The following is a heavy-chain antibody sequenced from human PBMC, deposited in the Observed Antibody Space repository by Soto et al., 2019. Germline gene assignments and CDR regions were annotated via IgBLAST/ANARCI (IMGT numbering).Heavy chain of an antibody. Sequence: QVQLVQSGAEVKKPGASVKVSCKASGYTFTSYAMHWVRQAPGQRLEWMGWINAGNGNTKYSQKFQGRVTITRDTSASTAYMELSSLRSEDTAGYYCARSRRLGWFDPWGQGTLVTVSS. D-gene: IGHD3-16*01. CDR1: GYTFTSYA. V-gene: IGHV1-3*01. J-gene: IGHJ5*02. CDR3: ARSRRLGWFDP. CDR2: INAGNGNT.